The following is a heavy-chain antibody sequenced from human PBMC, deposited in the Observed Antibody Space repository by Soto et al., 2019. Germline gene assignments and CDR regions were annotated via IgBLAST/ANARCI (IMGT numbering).Heavy chain of an antibody. CDR2: SYYTGNT. CDR3: ASEVSSTDGMDV. J-gene: IGHJ6*02. V-gene: IGHV4-39*01. D-gene: IGHD2-15*01. Sequence: ASETLSLTCTVSGDSSVSSSSYYWGWIRQPPGKGLEWIGSSYYTGNTFYSPSFRSRLTISVDTSKSQFSLKLRSVTAADTATYYCASEVSSTDGMDVWGQGTTVTV. CDR1: GDSSVSSSSYY.